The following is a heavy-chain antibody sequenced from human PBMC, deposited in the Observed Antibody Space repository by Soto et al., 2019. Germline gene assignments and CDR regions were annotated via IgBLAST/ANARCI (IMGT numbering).Heavy chain of an antibody. Sequence: QVQLVQSGAEVKKPGSSVRVSCKASGTIYSSYTISWVRQAPGQGLEWIGRIIPIVGETNSAQKFQCRVTLTADKSTNTAYMELNCLRLEDTAVYYCARGLGGRMDDWGQGTTVTVSS. CDR2: IIPIVGET. V-gene: IGHV1-69*08. CDR1: GTIYSSYT. CDR3: ARGLGGRMDD. D-gene: IGHD3-16*01. J-gene: IGHJ6*02.